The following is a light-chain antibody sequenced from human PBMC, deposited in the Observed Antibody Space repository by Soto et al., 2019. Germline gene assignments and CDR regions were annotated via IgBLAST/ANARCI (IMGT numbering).Light chain of an antibody. CDR1: QSVSNY. V-gene: IGKV3-11*01. CDR2: DAS. CDR3: QQYSVWPLS. Sequence: STRTAGRVSLSPDDRTTLSCRASQSVSNYLAWYQHKPGQAPRLLIYDASNRATGIPARFSGSGSGTDFTLTISSLEPEDFAVYYCQQYSVWPLSFGGGTKVDIK. J-gene: IGKJ4*01.